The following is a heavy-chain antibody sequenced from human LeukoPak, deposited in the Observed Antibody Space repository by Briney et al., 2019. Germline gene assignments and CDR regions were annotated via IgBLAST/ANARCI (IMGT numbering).Heavy chain of an antibody. CDR3: ARLRLGELSLGFDP. Sequence: SVKVSCKASGGTFSSYAISWVRQAPGQGLEWMGGIIPIFGTANYAQKFQGRVTITADESTSTAYMELSSLRSEDTAVYYCARLRLGELSLGFDPWGQGTLVTVSS. J-gene: IGHJ5*02. CDR2: IIPIFGTA. D-gene: IGHD3-16*02. CDR1: GGTFSSYA. V-gene: IGHV1-69*13.